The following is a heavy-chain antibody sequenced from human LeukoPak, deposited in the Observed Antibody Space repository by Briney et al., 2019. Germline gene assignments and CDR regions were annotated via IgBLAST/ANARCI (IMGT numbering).Heavy chain of an antibody. CDR1: GFTFTSYW. D-gene: IGHD3-10*01. J-gene: IGHJ4*02. CDR3: ARDGYATGSHDY. CDR2: IRQDGSAK. V-gene: IGHV3-7*04. Sequence: GGTLRLSCAVSGFTFTSYWMTWGRQAPGKGLECVANIRQDGSAKSYVESVKGRFTVSRDNAQNSLYLQMNSLRAEDTAVYYCARDGYATGSHDYWGQGTLVTVSS.